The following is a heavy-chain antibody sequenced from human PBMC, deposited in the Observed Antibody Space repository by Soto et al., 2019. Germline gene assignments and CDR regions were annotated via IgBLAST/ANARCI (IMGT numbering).Heavy chain of an antibody. CDR1: GLTFSNYA. D-gene: IGHD1-1*01. Sequence: GGSLRLSCAASGLTFSNYAMSWVRQAPGKGLEWVSGISANGGGTYYADSVKGRFTISRDRSKNTLHLQMNSLSAEDTGVYYCARVSWITGPTRSWFDSWGQGTLVTVSS. V-gene: IGHV3-23*01. J-gene: IGHJ5*01. CDR2: ISANGGGT. CDR3: ARVSWITGPTRSWFDS.